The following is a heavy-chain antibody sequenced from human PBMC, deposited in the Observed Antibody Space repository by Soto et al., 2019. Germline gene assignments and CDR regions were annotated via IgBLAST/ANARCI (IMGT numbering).Heavy chain of an antibody. CDR2: INPTGDAT. CDR3: ARELSGTGWFDP. Sequence: QVQVVQSGAEVREPGASAKLSCKASGHTFTSSYIHWVRQAPGQGLEWMGAINPTGDATSYAQRLQGRVTMTKDVSTSTVYMELSSLTSDDTAIYYCARELSGTGWFDPWGQGTLVTVAS. CDR1: GHTFTSSY. D-gene: IGHD3-10*01. J-gene: IGHJ5*02. V-gene: IGHV1-46*04.